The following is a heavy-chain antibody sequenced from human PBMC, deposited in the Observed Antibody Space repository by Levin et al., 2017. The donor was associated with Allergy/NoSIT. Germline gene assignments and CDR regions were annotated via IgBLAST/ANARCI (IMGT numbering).Heavy chain of an antibody. Sequence: GESLKISCAASGFTFSSYAMHWVRQAPGKGLEWVAVISYDGSNKYYADSVKGRFTISRDNSKNTLYLQMNSLRAEDTAVYYCARETAAAGTRYFDYWGQGTLVTVSS. CDR3: ARETAAAGTRYFDY. V-gene: IGHV3-30*04. D-gene: IGHD6-13*01. CDR1: GFTFSSYA. J-gene: IGHJ4*02. CDR2: ISYDGSNK.